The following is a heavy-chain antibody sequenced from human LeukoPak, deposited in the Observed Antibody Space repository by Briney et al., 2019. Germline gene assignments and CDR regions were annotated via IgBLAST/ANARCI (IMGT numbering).Heavy chain of an antibody. CDR3: ARHLPYYPQYYMDV. CDR1: GGSFSGYY. Sequence: SETLSLTCAVYGGSFSGYYWSWIRQPPGKGLEWIGEINHSGSTNYNPSLKSRVTISVDTSKNQFSLKLSSVTAADTAVYYCARHLPYYPQYYMDVWGKGTTVTVSS. CDR2: INHSGST. D-gene: IGHD2/OR15-2a*01. J-gene: IGHJ6*03. V-gene: IGHV4-34*01.